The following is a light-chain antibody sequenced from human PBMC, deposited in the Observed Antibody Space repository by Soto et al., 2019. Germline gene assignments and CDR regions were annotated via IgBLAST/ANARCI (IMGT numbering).Light chain of an antibody. CDR3: QQYGTSPNT. J-gene: IGKJ2*01. CDR1: QSISNSY. Sequence: EIVLTQSPGTLSLSPGERATLSCRASQSISNSYLAWYQQKPGQAPRLLISGASSRATGIPDRFSGSGSGTDFSLTISRLEPEDFAVYYCQQYGTSPNTFGQGTKLEIK. CDR2: GAS. V-gene: IGKV3-20*01.